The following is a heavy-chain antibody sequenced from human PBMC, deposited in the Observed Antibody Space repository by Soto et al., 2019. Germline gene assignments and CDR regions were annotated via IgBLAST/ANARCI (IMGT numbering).Heavy chain of an antibody. Sequence: GGSLRLSCAASGFTFSSYAMHWVRQAPGKGLGWVAVISGSGGSTYYADSVKGRFTISRDNSKNTLYLQMNSLRAEDTAVYYCAKEDKSSALDYWGQGTLVTVSS. J-gene: IGHJ4*02. V-gene: IGHV3-23*01. CDR3: AKEDKSSALDY. D-gene: IGHD6-19*01. CDR2: ISGSGGST. CDR1: GFTFSSYA.